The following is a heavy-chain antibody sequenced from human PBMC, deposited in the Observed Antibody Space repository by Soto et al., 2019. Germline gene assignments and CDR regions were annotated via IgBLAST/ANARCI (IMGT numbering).Heavy chain of an antibody. CDR2: INAYNGNT. CDR3: ARDAAIGMNDY. V-gene: IGHV1-18*01. J-gene: IGHJ4*02. Sequence: AASVKVSCKASGYTFTSYAMHWVRQAPGQGLEWMGWINAYNGNTKYAQKLQGRVTMTTDTSTSTAYMELRSLRSDDTAVYYCARDAAIGMNDYWGQGTLVTVSS. D-gene: IGHD1-20*01. CDR1: GYTFTSYA.